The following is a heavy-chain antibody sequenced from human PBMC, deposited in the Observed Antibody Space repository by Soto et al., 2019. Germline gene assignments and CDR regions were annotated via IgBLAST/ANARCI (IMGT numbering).Heavy chain of an antibody. V-gene: IGHV3-30*18. Sequence: VQLLESGGGLVQPGGSLRLSCAASGFSFNSYAMSWVRQAPGKGLEWVAVISYDGNNKYYADSVKGRFTISRDNSKNTVYLEMNNLRAEDTAMYYCAKGGSGNYLTYYYYYGMDVWGQGTTVTVSS. D-gene: IGHD3-22*01. J-gene: IGHJ6*02. CDR3: AKGGSGNYLTYYYYYGMDV. CDR2: ISYDGNNK. CDR1: GFSFNSYA.